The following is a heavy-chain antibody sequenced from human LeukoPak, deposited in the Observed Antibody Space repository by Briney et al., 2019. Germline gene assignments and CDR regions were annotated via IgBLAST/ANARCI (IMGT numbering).Heavy chain of an antibody. CDR3: AELGITMIGGV. D-gene: IGHD3-10*02. CDR1: GFTFSSFA. V-gene: IGHV3-48*03. J-gene: IGHJ6*04. CDR2: ISGSGSTI. Sequence: GGSLRLSCAASGFTFSSFAMHWVRQAPGKGLEWVSAISGSGSTIYYADSVKGRFTISRDNAKNSLYLQMNSLRAEDTAVYYCAELGITMIGGVWGKGTTVTISS.